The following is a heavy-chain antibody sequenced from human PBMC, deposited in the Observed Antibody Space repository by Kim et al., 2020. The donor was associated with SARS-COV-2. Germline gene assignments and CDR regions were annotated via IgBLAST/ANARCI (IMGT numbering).Heavy chain of an antibody. Sequence: GGSLRLSCAASGFTVTNYIMTWVRQAPGKGLEWVSSISGSGDTTYYADSVKGRFTISRDGYKMYLKMHSLSADDTAKYDCSNGLRGGVILRYFDYWGQGAQVTVSS. J-gene: IGHJ4*02. CDR1: GFTVTNYI. V-gene: IGHV3-23*01. CDR2: ISGSGDTT. D-gene: IGHD3-10*01. CDR3: SNGLRGGVILRYFDY.